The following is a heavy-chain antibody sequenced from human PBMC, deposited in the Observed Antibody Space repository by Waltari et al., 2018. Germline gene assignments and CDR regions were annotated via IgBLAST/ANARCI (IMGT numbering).Heavy chain of an antibody. V-gene: IGHV3-9*01. J-gene: IGHJ4*02. CDR2: ISWNSGSI. CDR1: GFTFDDYA. Sequence: EVQLVESGGGLVQPGRSLRLSCAASGFTFDDYAMHWVRQAPGKGLAWVSGISWNSGSIGYADSVKGRFTISRDNAKNSLYLQMNSLRAEDTALYYCAKAGYDYVWGSYRSHFDYWGQGTLVTVSS. CDR3: AKAGYDYVWGSYRSHFDY. D-gene: IGHD3-16*02.